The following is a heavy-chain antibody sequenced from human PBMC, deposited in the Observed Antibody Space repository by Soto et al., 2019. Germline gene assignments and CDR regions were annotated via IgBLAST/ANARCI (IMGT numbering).Heavy chain of an antibody. D-gene: IGHD1-26*01. CDR3: GRDLRDWDSGSYSYDY. Sequence: GGSLRLSCAASGFTFSSYWMSWVRQAPGKGLEWVANIKQDGGEKYNVDSVKGRFTISRDNDKKSLYLQMNSMRAEVTAVYYCGRDLRDWDSGSYSYDYWGQGTLVTVSS. J-gene: IGHJ4*02. CDR1: GFTFSSYW. CDR2: IKQDGGEK. V-gene: IGHV3-7*04.